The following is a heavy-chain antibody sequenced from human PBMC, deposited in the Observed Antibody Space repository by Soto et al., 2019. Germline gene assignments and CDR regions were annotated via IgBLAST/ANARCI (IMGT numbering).Heavy chain of an antibody. CDR3: ARGYDYVWGSYRYPYYGMDV. D-gene: IGHD3-16*02. CDR2: INHSGST. J-gene: IGHJ6*02. Sequence: KTSETLSLTCAVYGGSFSGYYWSWIRQPPGKGLEWIGEINHSGSTNYNPSLKSRVTISVDTSKNQFSLKLSSVTAADTAVYYCARGYDYVWGSYRYPYYGMDVWGQGTTVTVSS. CDR1: GGSFSGYY. V-gene: IGHV4-34*01.